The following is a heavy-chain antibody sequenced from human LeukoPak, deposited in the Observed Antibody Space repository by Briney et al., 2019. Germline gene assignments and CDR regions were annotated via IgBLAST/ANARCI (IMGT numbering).Heavy chain of an antibody. CDR2: MNPGDSDT. D-gene: IGHD6-13*01. CDR1: GYSFTTYW. V-gene: IGHV5-51*01. CDR3: ARGPVTAAFHFDY. Sequence: GESLKISCKGSGYSFTTYWIGWVRQMPGKGLEWMGFMNPGDSDTRYSPSFQGQVTISADKSSSSVYLQWSGLKASDSAMYYCARGPVTAAFHFDYWGQGTLVTASS. J-gene: IGHJ4*02.